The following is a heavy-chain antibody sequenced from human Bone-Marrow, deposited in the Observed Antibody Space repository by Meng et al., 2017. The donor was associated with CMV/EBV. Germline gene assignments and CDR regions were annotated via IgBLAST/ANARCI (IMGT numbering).Heavy chain of an antibody. Sequence: GESLKISCAASGFTVSSNYMSWVRQAPGKGLEWVPVIYSGGSTYYADSVKGRFTISRDNSKNTLYLQMNSLRAEDTAVYYCARGNREVTIFGVVIEGFDPWGQGTLVTVSS. CDR3: ARGNREVTIFGVVIEGFDP. CDR1: GFTVSSNY. V-gene: IGHV3-66*02. J-gene: IGHJ5*02. D-gene: IGHD3-3*01. CDR2: IYSGGST.